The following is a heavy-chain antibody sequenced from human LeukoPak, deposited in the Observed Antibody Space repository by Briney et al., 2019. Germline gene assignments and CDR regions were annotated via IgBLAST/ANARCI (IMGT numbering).Heavy chain of an antibody. Sequence: PSETLSLTCTVSGGSISSYYWSWIRQPPGKGLEWIGYIYYSGSTNYNPSLKSRVTISVDTSKNQFSLKLSSVTAADTAVYYCARGYSGYENYMDVWGKGTTVTISS. J-gene: IGHJ6*03. CDR1: GGSISSYY. V-gene: IGHV4-59*01. CDR3: ARGYSGYENYMDV. D-gene: IGHD5-12*01. CDR2: IYYSGST.